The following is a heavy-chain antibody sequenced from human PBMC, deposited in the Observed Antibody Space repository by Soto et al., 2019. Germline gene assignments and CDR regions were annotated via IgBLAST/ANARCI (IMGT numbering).Heavy chain of an antibody. D-gene: IGHD6-19*01. CDR2: IDTSGST. CDR1: GGSISSYY. J-gene: IGHJ5*02. Sequence: SETLSLTCTVSGGSISSYYWSWIRQPPGKGLEWIGYIDTSGSTNYNPSLKSRVTMSVDRSKNQFSLNLRSVTAAGTAVYYCARYGSSRHARLAPWGQGTLVTVSS. CDR3: ARYGSSRHARLAP. V-gene: IGHV4-4*08.